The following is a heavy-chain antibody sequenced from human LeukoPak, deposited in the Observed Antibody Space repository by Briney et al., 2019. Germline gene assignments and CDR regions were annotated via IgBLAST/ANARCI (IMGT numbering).Heavy chain of an antibody. V-gene: IGHV4-30-2*01. CDR2: IYHSGST. J-gene: IGHJ3*02. CDR3: AREYSGYENDAFDI. D-gene: IGHD5-12*01. Sequence: SQTLSLTCAVSGGSISSGGYSWSWIRQPPGKGLEWIGYIYHSGSTYYNPSLKSRVTISVDTSKNQFSLKLSSVTAADTAVYYCAREYSGYENDAFDIWGQGTMVTVSS. CDR1: GGSISSGGYS.